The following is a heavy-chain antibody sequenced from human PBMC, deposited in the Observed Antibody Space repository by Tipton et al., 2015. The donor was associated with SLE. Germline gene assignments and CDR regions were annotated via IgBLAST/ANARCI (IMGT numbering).Heavy chain of an antibody. Sequence: QSGPEVKKPGAAVKVSCKVSGYTFSTHYMHWVRQAPGQGLEWMGIINPAGGKSNYAQTLRGRVTLTRDTSTSTFYMELSSLRSDDTAVYYCAREGSSSSYDYWGQGTLVTVSS. CDR2: INPAGGKS. V-gene: IGHV1-46*01. CDR1: GYTFSTHY. J-gene: IGHJ4*02. CDR3: AREGSSSSYDY. D-gene: IGHD6-13*01.